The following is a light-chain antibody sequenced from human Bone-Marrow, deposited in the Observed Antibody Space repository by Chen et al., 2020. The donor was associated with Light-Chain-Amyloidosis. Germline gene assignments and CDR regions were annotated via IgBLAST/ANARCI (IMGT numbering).Light chain of an antibody. J-gene: IGLJ2*01. Sequence: QSVLTQPPSASGTPGQRVPISCSGSRFDIGSNHVNWYQHLPGTAPKLLIFTNDQRPSGVPDRFSGSKSGTSASLAISGLQSEDEADYYCATWDDSLDGPVFGGGTKLTVL. V-gene: IGLV1-44*01. CDR3: ATWDDSLDGPV. CDR1: RFDIGSNH. CDR2: TND.